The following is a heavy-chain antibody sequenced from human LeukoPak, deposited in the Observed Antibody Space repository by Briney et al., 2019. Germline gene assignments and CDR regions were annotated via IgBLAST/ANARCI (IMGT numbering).Heavy chain of an antibody. J-gene: IGHJ4*02. V-gene: IGHV3-21*01. CDR1: GFTVSNKY. CDR2: ITSSSIYK. Sequence: GGSLRLSCAASGFTVSNKYMTWVRQAPGKGLEWVSSITSSSIYKYYADSMKGRFTISRDNAKNSLYLQMDSLRAEDTAVYYCARDGITMRILEYWGQGTLVTVSS. CDR3: ARDGITMRILEY. D-gene: IGHD3-10*01.